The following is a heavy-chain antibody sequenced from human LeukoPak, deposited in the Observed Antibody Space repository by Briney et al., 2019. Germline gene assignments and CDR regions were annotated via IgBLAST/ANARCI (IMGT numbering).Heavy chain of an antibody. CDR2: ISSLGAHI. J-gene: IGHJ4*02. V-gene: IGHV3-21*01. Sequence: PGGSLRLSCAASGFSFSDYSINWVRQAPGKGLEWLSSISSLGAHIYYADSIKGRFPISRDNAKNSLYLQMNSLRAEDTAVYFCARLYGSGNYCLDYWGQGSLVTVSS. CDR3: ARLYGSGNYCLDY. CDR1: GFSFSDYS. D-gene: IGHD3-10*01.